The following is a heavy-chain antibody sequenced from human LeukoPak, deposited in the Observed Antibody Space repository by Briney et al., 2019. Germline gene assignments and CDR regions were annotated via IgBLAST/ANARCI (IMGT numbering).Heavy chain of an antibody. V-gene: IGHV1-2*02. Sequence: ASVKVSCKASGYTFTGYYMHWVRQAPGQGLEWMGWINPNSGGTNYAQKFQGRVTMTRDTSISTAYMELSRLRSDDTAVHYCARDIVLMGDNWFDPWGQGTLVTVSS. J-gene: IGHJ5*02. CDR2: INPNSGGT. CDR1: GYTFTGYY. CDR3: ARDIVLMGDNWFDP. D-gene: IGHD2-8*01.